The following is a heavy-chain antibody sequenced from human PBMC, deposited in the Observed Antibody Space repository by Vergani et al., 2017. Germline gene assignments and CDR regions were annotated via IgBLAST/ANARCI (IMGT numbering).Heavy chain of an antibody. CDR2: IYYSGST. J-gene: IGHJ2*01. D-gene: IGHD3-22*01. V-gene: IGHV4-59*01. CDR3: ARDKYYYDSSGYYYRYFDL. Sequence: QVQLQESGPGLVKPSETLSLTCTVSGGSFSSYYWSWIRQPPGKGLEWIGYIYYSGSTNYNPSLKSRVTISVDTSKNQFSLKLSSVTAADTAVYYCARDKYYYDSSGYYYRYFDLWGRGTLVTVSS. CDR1: GGSFSSYY.